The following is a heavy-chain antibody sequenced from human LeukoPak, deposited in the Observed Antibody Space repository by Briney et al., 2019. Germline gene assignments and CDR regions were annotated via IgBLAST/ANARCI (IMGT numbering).Heavy chain of an antibody. CDR1: GYTFTSYG. Sequence: ASVKVSCKTSGYTFTSYGISWVRQAPGQGLEWMGWISAYNGNTNYAQKLQGRVTTTTDTSTSTAYMELRSLRSDDTAVYYCARDLSNPLNQKYGSNYYYYYMDVWGKGTTVTVSS. V-gene: IGHV1-18*01. CDR3: ARDLSNPLNQKYGSNYYYYYMDV. J-gene: IGHJ6*03. D-gene: IGHD1-14*01. CDR2: ISAYNGNT.